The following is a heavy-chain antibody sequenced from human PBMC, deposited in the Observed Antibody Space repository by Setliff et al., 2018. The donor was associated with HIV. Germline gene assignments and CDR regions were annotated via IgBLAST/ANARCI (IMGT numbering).Heavy chain of an antibody. V-gene: IGHV4-61*02. D-gene: IGHD3-10*01. CDR1: GGSISSGSYY. CDR2: IYTSGST. CDR3: GRRPVYYTSGSYYNDDTPDM. J-gene: IGHJ3*02. Sequence: PSETLSLTCTVSGGSISSGSYYWSWIRQPAGKGLEWIGRIYTSGSTNYNPSLKSRVAISVDTSKNQFSLKLSSVTAADTAVYYCGRRPVYYTSGSYYNDDTPDMWGQGTLVTVSS.